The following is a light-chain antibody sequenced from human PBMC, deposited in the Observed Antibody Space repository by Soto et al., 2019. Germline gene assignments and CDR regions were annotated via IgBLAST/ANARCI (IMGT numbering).Light chain of an antibody. CDR3: QQYGSSPVT. CDR2: GAS. Sequence: EIVLTQSPGTLSLSPGERATLSCRASQSVSSSYLAWYQQKPGQAPRLLIYGASSRASGTPDRFSGSGSGTEFTLTISRLEPEDFAVYYCQQYGSSPVTFGQGTKLEIK. V-gene: IGKV3-20*01. J-gene: IGKJ2*01. CDR1: QSVSSSY.